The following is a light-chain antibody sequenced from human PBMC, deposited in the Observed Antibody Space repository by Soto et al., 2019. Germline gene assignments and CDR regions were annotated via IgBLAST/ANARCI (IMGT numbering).Light chain of an antibody. CDR2: GAS. CDR3: QQYGSSRLT. V-gene: IGKV3-20*01. Sequence: EIVLTQSPATLSLSPGERATLSCRASQSVSSYLAWYQQKPGQAPRLLIYGASTRATGIPARFSGSGSGTDFTLTISRLEPEDFAVYYCQQYGSSRLTFGGGTKVDI. CDR1: QSVSSY. J-gene: IGKJ4*01.